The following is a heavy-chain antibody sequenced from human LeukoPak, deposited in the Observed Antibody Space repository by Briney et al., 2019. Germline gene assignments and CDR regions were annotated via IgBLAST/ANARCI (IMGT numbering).Heavy chain of an antibody. CDR1: GFTFSSYA. V-gene: IGHV3-30-3*01. CDR3: ARAEYYYDSSGYYGLDY. CDR2: ISYDGSNK. J-gene: IGHJ4*02. Sequence: GGSLRLSCAASGFTFSSYAMHWVRQAPGKGLEWVAVISYDGSNKYYADSVKGRFTISRDNSKNTLYLQMNSLRAEDTAVYYCARAEYYYDSSGYYGLDYWGQGTLVTVSS. D-gene: IGHD3-22*01.